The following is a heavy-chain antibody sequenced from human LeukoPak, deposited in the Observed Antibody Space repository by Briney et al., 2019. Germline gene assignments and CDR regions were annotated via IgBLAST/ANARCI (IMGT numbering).Heavy chain of an antibody. CDR1: DYSITSDYY. CDR3: AREGSTSGTNWFDP. D-gene: IGHD3-10*01. J-gene: IGHJ5*02. V-gene: IGHV4-38-2*02. Sequence: SETLSLTCAVSDYSITSDYYWGWIRQPPGKGLEWIGSIYHSGSTYYNPSLKSLVTISVDTSKDQFSLKLTSVTAADTAVYYCAREGSTSGTNWFDPWGQGTLVTVSS. CDR2: IYHSGST.